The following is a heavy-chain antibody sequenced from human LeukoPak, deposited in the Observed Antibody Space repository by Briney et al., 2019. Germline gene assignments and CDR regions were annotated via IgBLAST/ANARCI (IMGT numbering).Heavy chain of an antibody. V-gene: IGHV4-59*01. CDR1: GGSISNYY. CDR3: ARVKQLDGSYYYYGMDV. Sequence: SSETLSLTCTVSGGSISNYYWSWIRQPPGKGLEWIGYIYYSGSTNYNPSLKSRVTISVDTSKNQFSLKLSSVTAADTAVYYCARVKQLDGSYYYYGMDVWGQGTTVTVSS. J-gene: IGHJ6*02. CDR2: IYYSGST. D-gene: IGHD6-13*01.